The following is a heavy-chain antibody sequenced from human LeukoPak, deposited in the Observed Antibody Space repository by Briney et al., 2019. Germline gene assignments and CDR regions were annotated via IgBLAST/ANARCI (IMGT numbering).Heavy chain of an antibody. Sequence: GASVKVSCRASGYTFTSYDINWVRQATGQGLEWMGWMNPNSGNTGYAQKFQGRVTMTRNTSISTAYMELSSLRSEDTAVYYCARGGLEMAVCVYWGQGTLVTVSS. J-gene: IGHJ4*02. CDR2: MNPNSGNT. V-gene: IGHV1-8*01. CDR3: ARGGLEMAVCVY. CDR1: GYTFTSYD. D-gene: IGHD5-24*01.